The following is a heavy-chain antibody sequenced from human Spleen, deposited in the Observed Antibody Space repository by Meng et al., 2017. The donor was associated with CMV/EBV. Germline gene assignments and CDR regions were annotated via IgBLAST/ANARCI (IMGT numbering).Heavy chain of an antibody. J-gene: IGHJ3*02. CDR2: ISSSSTI. CDR3: ARDPLLSSTSCSYHDAFDI. D-gene: IGHD2-2*01. Sequence: GGSLRLSCAASGFTFSDYCMNWVRQAPGKGLEWVSSISSSSTIYYADSVKGRFTISRDNAKNSLYLQMNSLRAEDTAVYYCARDPLLSSTSCSYHDAFDIWGQGTMVTVSS. V-gene: IGHV3-69-1*02. CDR1: GFTFSDYC.